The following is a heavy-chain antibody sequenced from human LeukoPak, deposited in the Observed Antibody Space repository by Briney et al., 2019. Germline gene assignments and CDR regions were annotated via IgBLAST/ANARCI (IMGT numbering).Heavy chain of an antibody. D-gene: IGHD2-2*01. V-gene: IGHV3-21*01. CDR2: ISSSSSYI. J-gene: IGHJ5*02. Sequence: GASLRLSCAASGFTFSSYAMSWVRQAPGKGLEWVSAISSSSSYIYYADSVKGRFTISRDNAKNSLYLQMNSLRAEDTAVYYCARESVGDIVVVPAAQGWFDPWGQGTLVTVSS. CDR1: GFTFSSYA. CDR3: ARESVGDIVVVPAAQGWFDP.